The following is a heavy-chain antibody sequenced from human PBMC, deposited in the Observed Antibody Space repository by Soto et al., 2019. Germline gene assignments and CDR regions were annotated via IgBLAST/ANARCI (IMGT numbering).Heavy chain of an antibody. D-gene: IGHD6-19*01. CDR3: ARHYSSGSRNLFDP. J-gene: IGHJ5*02. CDR2: INHSGST. Sequence: PSETLSLTCRVSDGSMNSDSSYWGWIRQPPGKGLEWIGVINHSGSTYHNLSLKGRVTMSVDASRNQFSLKLTSMTAADTAVFYCARHYSSGSRNLFDPWGQGTLVTVSS. CDR1: DGSMNSDSSY. V-gene: IGHV4-39*01.